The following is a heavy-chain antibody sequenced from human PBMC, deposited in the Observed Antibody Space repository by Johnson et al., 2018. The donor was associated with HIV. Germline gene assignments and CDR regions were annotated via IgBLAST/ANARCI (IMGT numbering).Heavy chain of an antibody. CDR2: ISWNSGSI. Sequence: EVQLVESGGGLVQPGRSLRLSCAASGFTFDDYAMNWVRQAPGKGLEWVSGISWNSGSIAYADSVKGRFTISRDNAKKSLYLQMNSLRAEDTALYYCTRDTYIHRVTVTESAFDIWGQGTMVTISS. D-gene: IGHD4-11*01. V-gene: IGHV3-9*01. CDR1: GFTFDDYA. J-gene: IGHJ3*02. CDR3: TRDTYIHRVTVTESAFDI.